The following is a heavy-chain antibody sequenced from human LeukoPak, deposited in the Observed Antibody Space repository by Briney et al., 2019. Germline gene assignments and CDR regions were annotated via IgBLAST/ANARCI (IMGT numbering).Heavy chain of an antibody. D-gene: IGHD6-19*01. J-gene: IGHJ4*02. CDR2: TYSDGSDT. CDR3: ARDVGIAVPGLLY. CDR1: GFTFSSYW. Sequence: GGSLRLSCAASGFTFSSYWMHWVRQARGKGLVWVSRTYSDGSDTGYADSVKGRFTISRDNANNTLYLQMNSLRAEDTALYYCARDVGIAVPGLLYWGQGTLVTVSS. V-gene: IGHV3-74*01.